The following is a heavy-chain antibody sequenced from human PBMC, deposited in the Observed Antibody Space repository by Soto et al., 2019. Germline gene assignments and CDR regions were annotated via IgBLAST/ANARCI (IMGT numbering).Heavy chain of an antibody. CDR3: ARLLAYCSGGSCYSGAFDY. CDR1: GGSFSGYY. CDR2: INHSGST. Sequence: SETLSLTCAVYGGSFSGYYWSWIRQPPGKGLEWIGEINHSGSTNYNPSLKSRVTISVDTSKNQFSLKLSSVTAADTAVYYCARLLAYCSGGSCYSGAFDYWAQGTLVTVSS. V-gene: IGHV4-34*01. D-gene: IGHD2-15*01. J-gene: IGHJ4*02.